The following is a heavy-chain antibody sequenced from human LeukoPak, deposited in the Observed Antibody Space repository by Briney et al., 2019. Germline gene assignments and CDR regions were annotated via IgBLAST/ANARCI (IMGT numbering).Heavy chain of an antibody. J-gene: IGHJ5*02. V-gene: IGHV3-48*04. CDR1: GFTFSSYS. CDR3: ARSCSSSSCAGWFDP. D-gene: IGHD2-15*01. Sequence: GGSLRLSCAASGFTFSSYSMTWVRQAPGKGLEWVSYISSSSSTIYYADSVKGRFTISRDNAKNSLYLQMNSLRAEDTAVYYCARSCSSSSCAGWFDPWGQGTLVTVSS. CDR2: ISSSSSTI.